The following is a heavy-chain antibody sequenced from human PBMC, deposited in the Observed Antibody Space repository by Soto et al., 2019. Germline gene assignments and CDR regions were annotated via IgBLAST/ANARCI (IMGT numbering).Heavy chain of an antibody. CDR3: ARETGEVRLAFEI. CDR1: GYRFMSYF. Sequence: ASEKVSSKASGYRFMSYFIHWVRQAPAQGLTWMAIINPMGDDTTYAPKFRGRLAGTSDTSTRTVNMELDSLTSEDTAVYYFARETGEVRLAFEIWGEGTRVTVS. V-gene: IGHV1-46*01. D-gene: IGHD7-27*01. CDR2: INPMGDDT. J-gene: IGHJ3*02.